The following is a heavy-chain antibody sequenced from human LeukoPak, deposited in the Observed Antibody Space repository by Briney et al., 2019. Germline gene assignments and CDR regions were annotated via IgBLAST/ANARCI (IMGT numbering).Heavy chain of an antibody. V-gene: IGHV3-74*01. D-gene: IGHD2-8*02. J-gene: IGHJ4*02. Sequence: GGSLRLSCVASGFTFSYYWMHWVRQAPGKGLVWVSRINHDGSSTTYADSVKGRFTISRDNAKNTLYLQMNSLRAEDTTVYYCARAPYSTGRGYYFDYWGQGTLVTVSS. CDR2: INHDGSST. CDR1: GFTFSYYW. CDR3: ARAPYSTGRGYYFDY.